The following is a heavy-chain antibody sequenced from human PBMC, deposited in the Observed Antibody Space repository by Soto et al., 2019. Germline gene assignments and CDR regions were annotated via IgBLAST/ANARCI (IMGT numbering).Heavy chain of an antibody. Sequence: ASVKVSCKASGFTFTSSAVHWVRQAPGQGLEWMGWINPNSGGTNYAQKFQGWVTMTRDTSISTAYMELSRLRSDDTAVYYCARGIQLWPYYYYYGMDVWGQGTTVTVS. CDR3: ARGIQLWPYYYYYGMDV. V-gene: IGHV1-2*04. J-gene: IGHJ6*02. D-gene: IGHD5-18*01. CDR1: GFTFTSSA. CDR2: INPNSGGT.